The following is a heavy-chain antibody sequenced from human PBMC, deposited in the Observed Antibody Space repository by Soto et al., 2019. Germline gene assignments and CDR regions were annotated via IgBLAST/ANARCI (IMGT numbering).Heavy chain of an antibody. V-gene: IGHV3-73*01. CDR1: GFTFSGSA. CDR3: ARRKLDGCSGGSCFLGDAFDI. CDR2: IRSKANSYAT. D-gene: IGHD2-15*01. J-gene: IGHJ3*02. Sequence: GGSLRLSCAASGFTFSGSAMHWVRQASGKGLEWVGRIRSKANSYATAYAASVKGRFTISRDDSKNTAYLQMNSLKTEDTAVYYCARRKLDGCSGGSCFLGDAFDIWGQGTMVTVSS.